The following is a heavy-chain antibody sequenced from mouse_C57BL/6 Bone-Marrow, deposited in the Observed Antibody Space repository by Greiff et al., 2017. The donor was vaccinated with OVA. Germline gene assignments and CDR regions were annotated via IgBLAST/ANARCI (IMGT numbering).Heavy chain of an antibody. Sequence: EVMLVESGGGLVKPGGSLKLSCAASGFTFSDYGMHWVRQAPEKGLEWVAYISRGSSTIYYADTVKGRFTISRDNAKNTLFLQMTSLRSEDTAMYYCVTGFYAMDYWGQGTSVTVSS. CDR3: VTGFYAMDY. D-gene: IGHD4-1*01. CDR2: ISRGSSTI. J-gene: IGHJ4*01. CDR1: GFTFSDYG. V-gene: IGHV5-17*01.